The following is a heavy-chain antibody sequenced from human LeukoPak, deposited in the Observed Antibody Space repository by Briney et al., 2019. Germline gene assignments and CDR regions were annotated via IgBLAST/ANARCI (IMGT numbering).Heavy chain of an antibody. V-gene: IGHV3-23*01. CDR1: GFTFSSYA. D-gene: IGHD4-17*01. J-gene: IGHJ4*02. CDR3: AIYLRTTMTY. Sequence: SGGSLRLSCAASGFTFSSYALSWVPQAPGKGLEWVSVISGSGGTTYHADSVKGRSTFSRDNSKNTLSLQVNSLTTEDTAIYYCAIYLRTTMTYSGQGTLVTVSS. CDR2: ISGSGGTT.